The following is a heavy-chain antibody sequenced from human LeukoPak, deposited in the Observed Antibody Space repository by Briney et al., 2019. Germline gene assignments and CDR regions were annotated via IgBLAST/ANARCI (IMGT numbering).Heavy chain of an antibody. CDR3: ARDIGIAARPRSAFDI. V-gene: IGHV1-2*02. CDR2: INPNSGGT. J-gene: IGHJ3*02. CDR1: GYTFTGYY. D-gene: IGHD6-6*01. Sequence: ASVKVSCKASGYTFTGYYMHWVRQAPGQGLEWMGWINPNSGGTNYAQKLQGRVTMTRDTSISTAYMELSRLRSDDTAVYYCARDIGIAARPRSAFDIWGQGTMVTVSS.